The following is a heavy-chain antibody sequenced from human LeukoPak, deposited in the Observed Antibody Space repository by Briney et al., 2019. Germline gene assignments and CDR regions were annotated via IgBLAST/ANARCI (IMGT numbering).Heavy chain of an antibody. V-gene: IGHV4-59*01. CDR2: IYYSGST. D-gene: IGHD2-2*01. CDR1: GGSFSGYY. J-gene: IGHJ6*04. Sequence: SETLSLTCAVYGGSFSGYYWSWIRQPPGKGLEWIGYIYYSGSTNYNPSLKSRVTISVDTSKNQFSLKLSSVTAADTAVYYCARVYCSSTSCLDVWGKGTTVTISS. CDR3: ARVYCSSTSCLDV.